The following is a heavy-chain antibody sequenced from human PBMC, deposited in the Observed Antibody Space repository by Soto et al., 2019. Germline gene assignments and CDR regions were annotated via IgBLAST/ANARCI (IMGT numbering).Heavy chain of an antibody. Sequence: ASVKVSCKASGYTFTSYDINWVRQATGQGLEWMGWMNPNSGNTGYAQKFQGRVTMTRNTSISTAYMELSSLRSEDTAVYYCARGPYCGGGSCFPYDVWGQGTTVTVSS. CDR2: MNPNSGNT. D-gene: IGHD2-15*01. J-gene: IGHJ6*02. CDR3: ARGPYCGGGSCFPYDV. V-gene: IGHV1-8*01. CDR1: GYTFTSYD.